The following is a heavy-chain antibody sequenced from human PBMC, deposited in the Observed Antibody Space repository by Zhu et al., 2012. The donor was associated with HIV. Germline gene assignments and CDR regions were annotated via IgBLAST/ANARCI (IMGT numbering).Heavy chain of an antibody. V-gene: IGHV4-39*01. J-gene: IGHJ4*02. CDR2: IYYSGST. CDR3: ARRGYDTPFDY. Sequence: QVQLQESGPGLVRPSETLSLTCTVSGGPISSSSYYWGWIRQPPGKGLEWIGSIYYSGSTYYNPSLKSRVTISVDTSKNQFSLKLSSVTAADTAVYYCARRGYDTPFDYWGQGTLVTVSS. D-gene: IGHD3-9*01. CDR1: GGPISSSSYY.